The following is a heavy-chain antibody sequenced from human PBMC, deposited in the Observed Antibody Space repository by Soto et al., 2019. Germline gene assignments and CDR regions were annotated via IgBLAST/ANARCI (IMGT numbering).Heavy chain of an antibody. D-gene: IGHD3-10*01. CDR1: GDSLTNYY. Sequence: QVQLQESGPGLVKPSETLSLTCTVSGDSLTNYYCSWFRQPPGKGLEWIGCIMSSGYSAYNLSLRSRVHRFMDTSKAQFLLMLESVPATGSAVYYCPRHGFGHLHGLVDVWGQGTTVIVSS. CDR2: IMSSGYS. V-gene: IGHV4-59*08. J-gene: IGHJ6*02. CDR3: PRHGFGHLHGLVDV.